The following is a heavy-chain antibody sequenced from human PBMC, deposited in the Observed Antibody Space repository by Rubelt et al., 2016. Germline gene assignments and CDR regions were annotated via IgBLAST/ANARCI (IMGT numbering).Heavy chain of an antibody. Sequence: QAQLQQWGAGLLKPSETLSLTCAVYGGSFSDYYWSWIRQPPGKGLEWIGEINHSGRSNYNPSLKSRDTILEETSKNQFTLKLSSVTAADTAVYYCARSGSSYGSETFDYWGQGTLVTVSS. V-gene: IGHV4-34*01. CDR3: ARSGSSYGSETFDY. CDR1: GGSFSDYY. D-gene: IGHD5-18*01. J-gene: IGHJ4*02. CDR2: INHSGRS.